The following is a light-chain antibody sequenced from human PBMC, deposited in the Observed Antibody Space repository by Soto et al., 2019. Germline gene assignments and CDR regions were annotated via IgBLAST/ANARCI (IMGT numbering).Light chain of an antibody. V-gene: IGKV3-20*01. CDR3: HQFGSSPGT. Sequence: EIVLTQSPGTLSLSPGERATLSCRASQSVNNNYLAWYQQHPGQAPRLLIYGTSNRATGIADRFSGSGSGTDFTLTIARVEPEDFAVYYCHQFGSSPGTFGQGTKLEIK. CDR1: QSVNNNY. CDR2: GTS. J-gene: IGKJ2*01.